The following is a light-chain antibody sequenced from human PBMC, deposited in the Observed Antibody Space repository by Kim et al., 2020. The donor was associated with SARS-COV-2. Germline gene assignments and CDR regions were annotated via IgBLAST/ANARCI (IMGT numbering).Light chain of an antibody. J-gene: IGKJ4*01. V-gene: IGKV1-16*02. CDR3: QQYLSFPLT. CDR2: AAS. Sequence: DIQMTQSPSSLSASVGDRVTITCRASQGVYSLLAWFQQKPGEAPKSLIYAASRLQGGVPSKFSGSGSGTDYTLTISNLQPEDFATYYCQQYLSFPLTFGGGTKVDIK. CDR1: QGVYSL.